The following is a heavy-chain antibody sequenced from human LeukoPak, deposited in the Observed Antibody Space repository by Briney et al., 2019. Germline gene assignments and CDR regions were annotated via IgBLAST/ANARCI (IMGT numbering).Heavy chain of an antibody. V-gene: IGHV1-69*06. CDR2: IIPIFGTA. CDR1: GYTFTSYY. CDR3: ARVSGLYYYYYMDV. Sequence: ASVKVSCKASGYTFTSYYMHWVRQAPGQGLEWMGGIIPIFGTANYAQKFQGRVTITADKSTSTAYMELSSLRSEDTAVYYCARVSGLYYYYYMDVWGKGTTVTVSS. J-gene: IGHJ6*03. D-gene: IGHD6-19*01.